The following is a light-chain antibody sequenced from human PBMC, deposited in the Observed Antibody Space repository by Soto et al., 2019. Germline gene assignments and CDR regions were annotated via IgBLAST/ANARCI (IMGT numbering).Light chain of an antibody. V-gene: IGKV3-15*01. Sequence: TEMTQSPDTLSVSPGDTATLSCRSSQNVHINLAWYQQKPGQAPTLLIYGVSARAPGVPARFSGTGSESEFTLTIRNLQSEDFGVYYCQHYETWPRTFGQGTK. CDR2: GVS. CDR1: QNVHIN. J-gene: IGKJ2*01. CDR3: QHYETWPRT.